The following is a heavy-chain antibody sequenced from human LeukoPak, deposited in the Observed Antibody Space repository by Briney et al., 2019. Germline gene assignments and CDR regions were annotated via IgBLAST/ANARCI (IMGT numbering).Heavy chain of an antibody. CDR1: GFPFDDYA. CDR3: AKAPSYGDYVLDY. J-gene: IGHJ4*02. CDR2: ISWNGGST. Sequence: GGSLRLSCAASGFPFDDYAMYWVRQAPGKGLEWVSLISWNGGSTYYADSVKGRFAISRDNSKDSLYLQMNSLRAEDTALYYCAKAPSYGDYVLDYWGQGTLVTVSS. V-gene: IGHV3-43D*03. D-gene: IGHD4-17*01.